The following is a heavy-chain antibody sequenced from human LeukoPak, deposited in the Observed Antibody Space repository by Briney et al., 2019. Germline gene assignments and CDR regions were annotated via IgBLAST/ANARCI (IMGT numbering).Heavy chain of an antibody. CDR3: ARGGALSSSWYRYFDY. Sequence: GGSLRLSCAASGFTFSNYGMHWVRQAPGKGLEWVAVIWYDGINKYDADSVKGRFTISRDNSKNTLYLQMNSLRAEDTAVYYCARGGALSSSWYRYFDYWGQGTLVTVSS. CDR1: GFTFSNYG. D-gene: IGHD6-13*01. V-gene: IGHV3-33*01. CDR2: IWYDGINK. J-gene: IGHJ4*02.